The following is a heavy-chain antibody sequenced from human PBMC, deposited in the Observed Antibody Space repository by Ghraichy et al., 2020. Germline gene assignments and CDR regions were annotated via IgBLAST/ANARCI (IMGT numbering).Heavy chain of an antibody. V-gene: IGHV3-30*18. CDR3: VKLAAAGTLEQFDI. CDR2: ISYDGSNK. CDR1: GFTFSSYG. D-gene: IGHD6-13*01. J-gene: IGHJ3*02. Sequence: SLRLSCAASGFTFSSYGMHWVRQAPGKGLEWVAVISYDGSNKYYADSVKGRFTISRDNSKNTLYLQMNSLRAEDTAVYYCVKLAAAGTLEQFDIWGQGTMVTVSS.